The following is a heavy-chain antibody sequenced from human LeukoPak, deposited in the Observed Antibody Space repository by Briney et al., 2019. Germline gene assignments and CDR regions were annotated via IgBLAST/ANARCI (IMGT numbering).Heavy chain of an antibody. CDR2: ISNDGGGT. Sequence: SGGSLRLSCAASGFIFNNYGLVWVRQAPGKGLEWVSAISNDGGGTTYADFVKGRFSVSRDNSKNTLFLQMNSLRAEDTALYYCAKGSSGCFFDLWGQGTLVTVSS. CDR3: AKGSSGCFFDL. CDR1: GFIFNNYG. D-gene: IGHD3-22*01. J-gene: IGHJ4*02. V-gene: IGHV3-23*01.